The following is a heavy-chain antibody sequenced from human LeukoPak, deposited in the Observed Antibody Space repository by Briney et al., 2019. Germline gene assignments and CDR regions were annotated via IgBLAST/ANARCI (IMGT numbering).Heavy chain of an antibody. D-gene: IGHD3-22*01. Sequence: SVKVSCKASGGTFSSYAISWVRQAPGQGLEWMGGIIPIFGTANYAQKFQGRVTITADKSTSTAYMELSSLRSEDTAVYYCASPGAAYYYDSSGYYPAPDAFDIWGQGTMVTVSS. CDR1: GGTFSSYA. J-gene: IGHJ3*02. V-gene: IGHV1-69*06. CDR2: IIPIFGTA. CDR3: ASPGAAYYYDSSGYYPAPDAFDI.